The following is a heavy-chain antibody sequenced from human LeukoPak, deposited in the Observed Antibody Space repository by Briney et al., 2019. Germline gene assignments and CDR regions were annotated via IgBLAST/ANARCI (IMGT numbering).Heavy chain of an antibody. V-gene: IGHV3-15*07. CDR1: GLTFTDAW. CDR2: SKSKGGGGTT. CDR3: VHTETFYCRFGS. D-gene: IGHD3-3*01. Sequence: PGGSLRLSCVVSGLTFTDAWMNWVRQAPGKGLEWVGQSKSKGGGGTTDYGAPVKGRFTISRDDSKNTVYLQLTSLQIEDTAVYFCVHTETFYCRFGSWGQGVLVTVSS. J-gene: IGHJ5*02.